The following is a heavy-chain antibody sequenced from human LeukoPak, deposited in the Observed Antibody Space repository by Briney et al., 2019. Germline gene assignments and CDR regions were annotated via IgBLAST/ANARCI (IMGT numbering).Heavy chain of an antibody. D-gene: IGHD1-26*01. CDR3: ARSGRGTYYYFDL. CDR2: ISGYNGNT. Sequence: AASVKVSCKASSYTFTRYGISWVRQAPGQGLEWMGWISGYNGNTNYAQKFQGRVSMTADTSTGTAYMELRSLRSDDTAVYYCARSGRGTYYYFDLWGQGTLVTVSS. V-gene: IGHV1-18*01. CDR1: SYTFTRYG. J-gene: IGHJ4*02.